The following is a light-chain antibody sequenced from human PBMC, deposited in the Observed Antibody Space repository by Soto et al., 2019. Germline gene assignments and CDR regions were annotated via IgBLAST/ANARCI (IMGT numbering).Light chain of an antibody. CDR2: DAS. CDR3: QQRSNWPPS. CDR1: QSVSSS. V-gene: IGKV3-11*01. Sequence: EIVLTQSPATLSLSPGERATLSCRASQSVSSSLAWHQQKPGPAPRLLIYDASNRATGIPARFSGSGSGTDFTLTISSLEPEDFAVYYCQQRSNWPPSFGPGTKVDIK. J-gene: IGKJ3*01.